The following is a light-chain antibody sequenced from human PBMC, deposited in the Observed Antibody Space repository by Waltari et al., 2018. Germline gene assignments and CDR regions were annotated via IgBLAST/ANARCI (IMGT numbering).Light chain of an antibody. CDR3: HHYYIPPLT. CDR1: QSVFSSSNSKTY. V-gene: IGKV4-1*01. J-gene: IGKJ5*01. Sequence: DIVMTQSPDSLAVSLGERATIHCKFSQSVFSSSNSKTYIAWYQPKPGQPPKLLIYWASVRASGVPDRFSGSGSGTDFTLTISSLQAEDVAVYYCHHYYIPPLTFGQGTRLEI. CDR2: WAS.